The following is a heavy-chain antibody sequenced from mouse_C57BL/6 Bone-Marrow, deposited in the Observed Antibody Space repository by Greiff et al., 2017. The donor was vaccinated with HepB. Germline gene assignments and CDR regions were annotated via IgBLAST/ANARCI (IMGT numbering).Heavy chain of an antibody. D-gene: IGHD2-2*01. J-gene: IGHJ2*01. Sequence: QVQLQQSGAELARPGASVKMSCKASGYTFTSYTMHWVKQRPGQGLEWIGYINPSSGYTKYNQTFKDKATLTADKSSSTACMQLSSLTSEDSAVYYCARFPYGYDVFDYWGQGTTLTVSS. CDR1: GYTFTSYT. V-gene: IGHV1-4*01. CDR2: INPSSGYT. CDR3: ARFPYGYDVFDY.